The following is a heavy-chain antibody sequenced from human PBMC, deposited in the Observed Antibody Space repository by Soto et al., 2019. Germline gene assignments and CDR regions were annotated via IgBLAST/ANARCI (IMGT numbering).Heavy chain of an antibody. CDR2: IDTSGSST. J-gene: IGHJ5*02. V-gene: IGHV3-74*01. CDR1: GFTFTNFW. D-gene: IGHD6-13*01. CDR3: AKDSWYFNL. Sequence: GVSLRLSWAASGFTFTNFWMHWVRQVPGKGLVWVSRIDTSGSSTSYADSVKGRFTISRDNAKNTVSLQMNSLRAEDTGVYYCAKDSWYFNLWSQGSLGTVSS.